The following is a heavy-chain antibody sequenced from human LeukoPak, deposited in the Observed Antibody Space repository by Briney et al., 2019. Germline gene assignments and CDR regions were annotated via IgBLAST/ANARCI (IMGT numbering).Heavy chain of an antibody. J-gene: IGHJ4*02. CDR3: ARVGDVDMAAIFDY. Sequence: SQTLSLTCTVSGGSISSGNYYWSWIRQPAGRGLEWIGRIYTSGSTTYNPSLKSRVTISVDTSKNQFSLKLSSVTAADTAVYYCARVGDVDMAAIFDYWGQGTLVTVSS. CDR1: GGSISSGNYY. CDR2: IYTSGST. D-gene: IGHD5-24*01. V-gene: IGHV4-61*02.